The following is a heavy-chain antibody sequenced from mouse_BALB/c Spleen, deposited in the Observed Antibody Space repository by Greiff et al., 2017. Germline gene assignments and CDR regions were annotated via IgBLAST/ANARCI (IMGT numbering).Heavy chain of an antibody. CDR2: IDPENGAT. D-gene: IGHD1-1*01. CDR3: NAHYGSSYAMDD. V-gene: IGHV14-4*02. J-gene: IGHJ4*01. Sequence: EVQLQQSGAELVRSGASVKLSCTASGFNIKDYYMHWVKQRPEQGLEWIGWIDPENGATEYAPKFQGKATMTADTSSNTAYLQLSSLTSEDTAVDYCNAHYGSSYAMDDWGQGTSVTASS. CDR1: GFNIKDYY.